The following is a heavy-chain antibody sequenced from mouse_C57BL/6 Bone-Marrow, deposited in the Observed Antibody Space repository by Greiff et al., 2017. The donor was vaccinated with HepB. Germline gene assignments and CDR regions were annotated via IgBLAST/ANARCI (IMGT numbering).Heavy chain of an antibody. CDR1: GFTFSDYY. V-gene: IGHV5-16*01. J-gene: IGHJ2*01. CDR2: INYDGSST. CDR3: ARGIYYYGVLFDY. D-gene: IGHD1-1*01. Sequence: EVMLVESEGGLVQPGSSMKLSCTASGFTFSDYYMAWVRQVPEKGLEWVANINYDGSSTYYLDSLKSRFIISRDNAKNILYLQMSSLKSEDTATYYCARGIYYYGVLFDYWGQGTTLTVSS.